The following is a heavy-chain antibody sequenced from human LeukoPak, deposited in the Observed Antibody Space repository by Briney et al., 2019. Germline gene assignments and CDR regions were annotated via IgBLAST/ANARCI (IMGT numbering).Heavy chain of an antibody. D-gene: IGHD3-10*01. CDR2: ISSSSNYI. CDR3: ARWGITIYGMDV. J-gene: IGHJ6*02. V-gene: IGHV3-21*01. CDR1: GFTFSSYS. Sequence: GGSLRLSCAASGFTFSSYSMNWVRQAPGKGLEWVSSISSSSNYIYYADSVKGRFTISRDNANNSLFLQMNSLRAEDTAVHYCARWGITIYGMDVWGQGTTVTVSS.